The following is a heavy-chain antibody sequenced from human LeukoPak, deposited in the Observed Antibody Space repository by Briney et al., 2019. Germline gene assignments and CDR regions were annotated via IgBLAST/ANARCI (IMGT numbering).Heavy chain of an antibody. D-gene: IGHD3-10*01. CDR3: AKDYLPSSSGSYFDY. Sequence: GGSLRLSCAASGFTFSSYAMSWVRQAPGKGLEWVSAISGSGGSTYYADSVKGRFTISRDNSKNTLYLQMNSLRADDTAVYYCAKDYLPSSSGSYFDYWGQGTLVTVSS. V-gene: IGHV3-23*01. J-gene: IGHJ4*02. CDR1: GFTFSSYA. CDR2: ISGSGGST.